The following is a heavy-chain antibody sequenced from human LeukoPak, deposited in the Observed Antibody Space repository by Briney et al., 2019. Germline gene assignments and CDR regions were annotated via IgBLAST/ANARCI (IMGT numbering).Heavy chain of an antibody. V-gene: IGHV1-18*01. Sequence: ASVKDSCKDSGYTFTSYGISWVRQAPGQGGEGRGWISDYNGNTNYAQNLQCRVTMTTDTSTSTAYLELRSLRSDDTAEYYCARECVEMLCLPDYWGQGTLVTVSS. CDR1: GYTFTSYG. D-gene: IGHD5-24*01. CDR3: ARECVEMLCLPDY. CDR2: ISDYNGNT. J-gene: IGHJ4*02.